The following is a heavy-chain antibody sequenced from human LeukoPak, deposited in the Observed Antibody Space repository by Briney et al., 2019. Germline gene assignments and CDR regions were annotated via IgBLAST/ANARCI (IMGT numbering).Heavy chain of an antibody. V-gene: IGHV3-30*14. CDR3: ARVRYYYGSGSFLFDY. CDR1: GFTFSSYA. CDR2: LSYDGSNK. Sequence: PGTSLRLSCAASGFTFSSYAMHWVRQAPGKGLEWVAVLSYDGSNKYYADSVKGRFTIPRDNSKNTLYLQMNSLRAEDTAVYYCARVRYYYGSGSFLFDYWGQGTLVTVSS. J-gene: IGHJ4*02. D-gene: IGHD3-10*01.